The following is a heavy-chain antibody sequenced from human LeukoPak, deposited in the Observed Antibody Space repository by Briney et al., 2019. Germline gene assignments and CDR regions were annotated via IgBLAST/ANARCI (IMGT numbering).Heavy chain of an antibody. V-gene: IGHV4-39*01. J-gene: IGHJ4*01. CDR3: ARLGDVEVNGGTLDY. D-gene: IGHD7-27*01. CDR1: GGSISGNYY. CDR2: IFYTGKS. Sequence: PSETLSLTCTVSGGSISGNYYWGWIRQPPGKGPEWIGSIFYTGKSNKNPSLKTRVTVSVDTSKNQFFLKVTSVTVADTAVYFCARLGDVEVNGGTLDYWGRGTLVTVSS.